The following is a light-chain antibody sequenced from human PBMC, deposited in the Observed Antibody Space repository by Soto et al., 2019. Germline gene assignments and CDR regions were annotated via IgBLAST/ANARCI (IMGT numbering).Light chain of an antibody. CDR3: ASWDDSLNGPV. V-gene: IGLV1-44*01. CDR1: SSNRGGNT. CDR2: SND. Sequence: QAVVTQTPSASGNHGQTVTISCSGSSSNRGGNTVNWYQQVPGTAPKLHTYSNDQRPSVVPDRFAGSKSGTSASLAICGLQSEDEAHYFCASWDDSLNGPVFGGGTKLTVL. J-gene: IGLJ3*02.